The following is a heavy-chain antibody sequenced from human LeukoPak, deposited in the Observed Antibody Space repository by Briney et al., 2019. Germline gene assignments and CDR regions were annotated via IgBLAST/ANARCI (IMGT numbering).Heavy chain of an antibody. Sequence: SETLSLTCAVYGGSFSGYYWSWIRQPPGKGLEWIGEINHSGSTNYNPSLKSRVTISVDTSKNQFSLKLSSVTAADTAVYYCAGINTMVRGVIRFDPWGQGTLVTVSS. V-gene: IGHV4-34*01. CDR2: INHSGST. CDR3: AGINTMVRGVIRFDP. CDR1: GGSFSGYY. D-gene: IGHD3-10*01. J-gene: IGHJ5*02.